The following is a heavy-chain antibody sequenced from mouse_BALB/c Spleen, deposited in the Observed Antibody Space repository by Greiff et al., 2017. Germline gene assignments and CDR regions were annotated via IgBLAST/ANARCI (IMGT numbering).Heavy chain of an antibody. CDR2: ISSGGST. CDR3: ARVRFAY. Sequence: EVKLMESGGGLVKPGGSLKLSCAASGFTFSSYAMSWVRQTPEKRLEWVASISSGGSTYYPDSVKGRFTISRDNARNILYLQMSSLRSEDTAMYYCARVRFAYWGQGTLVTVSA. CDR1: GFTFSSYA. D-gene: IGHD2-14*01. J-gene: IGHJ3*01. V-gene: IGHV5-6-5*01.